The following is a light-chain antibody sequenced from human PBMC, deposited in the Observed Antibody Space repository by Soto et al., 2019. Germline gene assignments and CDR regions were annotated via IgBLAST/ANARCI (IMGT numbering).Light chain of an antibody. CDR3: QQYISSPLT. V-gene: IGKV3-20*01. CDR1: RSVNSNY. Sequence: EIVMTQSPGTLSLSPGEGATLSCRASRSVNSNYLAWYQQKPGQAPSLLTYGASSRATDVPDRFSASGSGTDFALTISRLEPEDVAVYYCQQYISSPLTFGGGPKVDI. J-gene: IGKJ4*01. CDR2: GAS.